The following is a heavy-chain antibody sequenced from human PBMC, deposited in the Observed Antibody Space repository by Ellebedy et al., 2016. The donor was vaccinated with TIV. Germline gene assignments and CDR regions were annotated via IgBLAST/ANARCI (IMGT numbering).Heavy chain of an antibody. D-gene: IGHD6-19*01. CDR1: GFTFSSYA. CDR3: AKIRAVAGSSSEFDY. CDR2: ISGSGGST. Sequence: GESLKISCAASGFTFSSYAMSWVRQAPGKGLEWVSAISGSGGSTYYADSVKGRFTISRDNSKNTLYLQMNSLRAEDTAVYYCAKIRAVAGSSSEFDYWGQGTLVTVSS. J-gene: IGHJ4*02. V-gene: IGHV3-23*01.